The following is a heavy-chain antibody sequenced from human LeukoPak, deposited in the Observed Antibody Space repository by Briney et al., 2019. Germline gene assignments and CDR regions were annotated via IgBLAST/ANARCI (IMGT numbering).Heavy chain of an antibody. CDR2: ISTRDNTI. Sequence: PGGSLRLSCTASGFTFSDYYMSWIRQTPGKGLEWLSYISTRDNTIQYADSVKGRFTISRDNANNSVFLQMNNLRAEDTALYYCAKDHVNAGHLDYWGQGTPVTVSS. CDR1: GFTFSDYY. V-gene: IGHV3-11*01. D-gene: IGHD6-13*01. J-gene: IGHJ4*02. CDR3: AKDHVNAGHLDY.